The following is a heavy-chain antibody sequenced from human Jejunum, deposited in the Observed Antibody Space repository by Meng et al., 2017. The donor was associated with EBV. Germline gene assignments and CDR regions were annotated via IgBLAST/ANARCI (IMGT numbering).Heavy chain of an antibody. Sequence: QVQAVASGSGVKKPGATVKVSCKASGYDFINSGISWVRQAPGQGLEWMGWISVYRGNTNYAQRFQDRVTLTTNTSTSTVYMELRSLTSDDTAVYYCARDRSNSDYWGQGTLVTVSS. CDR1: GYDFINSG. V-gene: IGHV1-18*01. J-gene: IGHJ4*02. D-gene: IGHD5-24*01. CDR3: ARDRSNSDY. CDR2: ISVYRGNT.